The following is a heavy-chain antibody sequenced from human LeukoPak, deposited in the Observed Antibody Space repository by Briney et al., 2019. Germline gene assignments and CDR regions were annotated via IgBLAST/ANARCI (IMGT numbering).Heavy chain of an antibody. D-gene: IGHD1-26*01. Sequence: GGSLRLSCAASGLTFSSYNMNWVRQAPGKGLEWVSSISSSSTYIYYADSVKGRFTISRDNAKNSLYLQMNSLRAEDTAVYYCAREDSGSYFDWGQGTLVTVSS. V-gene: IGHV3-21*01. CDR1: GLTFSSYN. J-gene: IGHJ4*02. CDR3: AREDSGSYFD. CDR2: ISSSSTYI.